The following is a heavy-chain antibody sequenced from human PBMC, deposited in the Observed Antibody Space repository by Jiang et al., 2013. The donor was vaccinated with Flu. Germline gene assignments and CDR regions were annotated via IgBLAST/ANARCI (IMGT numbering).Heavy chain of an antibody. CDR2: ILHDGSNQ. V-gene: IGHV3-30-3*01. Sequence: QLVESGGGVVQPGRSLRLSCAASGFTFSSYPLHWVRQAPGKGLEWVAVILHDGSNQYYADSVKGRFTISRDNSKNTLFLQMNSLRPEDTAVYYCTRDFSPFSVIVTGSNYWGQGTLVTVSS. J-gene: IGHJ4*02. CDR1: GFTFSSYP. CDR3: TRDFSPFSVIVTGSNY. D-gene: IGHD2-21*02.